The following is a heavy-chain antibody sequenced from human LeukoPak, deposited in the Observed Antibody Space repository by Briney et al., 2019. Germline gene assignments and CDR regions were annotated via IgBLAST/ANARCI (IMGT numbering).Heavy chain of an antibody. CDR3: ARQGKGGSYRRYYFDY. Sequence: KNGESLKISCKGSGYSFTSYWIGWVRQMPGKGLEWMGIIYPGDSDTRYSPSFQGQVTISADKSISTAYLQWSSLKASDTAMYYCARQGKGGSYRRYYFDYWGQGTLVTVSS. CDR1: GYSFTSYW. D-gene: IGHD1-26*01. CDR2: IYPGDSDT. J-gene: IGHJ4*02. V-gene: IGHV5-51*01.